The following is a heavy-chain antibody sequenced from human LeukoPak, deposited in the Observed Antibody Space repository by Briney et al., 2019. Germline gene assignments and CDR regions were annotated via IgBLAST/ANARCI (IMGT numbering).Heavy chain of an antibody. CDR2: IYSGGSDT. Sequence: GAALEISCKGSGTHFTSYWIGWVRQVPGEGLEWGGIIYSGGSDTTYSTPLQGQVNISANKSINAVSLQWTRLQAAAPGLYSCARRRDGYSYVATDFWGEGTLVTVPS. CDR3: ARRRDGYSYVATDF. CDR1: GTHFTSYW. D-gene: IGHD5-24*01. V-gene: IGHV5-51*01. J-gene: IGHJ4*02.